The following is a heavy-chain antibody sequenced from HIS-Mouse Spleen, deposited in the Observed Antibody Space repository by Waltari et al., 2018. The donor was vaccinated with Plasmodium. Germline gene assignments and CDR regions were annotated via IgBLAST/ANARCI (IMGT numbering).Heavy chain of an antibody. V-gene: IGHV3-7*01. CDR3: ARDYITIFGVVIIGWYFDL. Sequence: GGLVQPGGSLRLSCAASGFTFSSSWMSCVRQAPGKGLEWVANIKQDGSEKYYVDSVKGRFTISRDNAKNSLYLQMNSLRAEDTAVYYCARDYITIFGVVIIGWYFDLWGRGTLVTVSS. CDR1: GFTFSSSW. J-gene: IGHJ2*01. D-gene: IGHD3-3*01. CDR2: IKQDGSEK.